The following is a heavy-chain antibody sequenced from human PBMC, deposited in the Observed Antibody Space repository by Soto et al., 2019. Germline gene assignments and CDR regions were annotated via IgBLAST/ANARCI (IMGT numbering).Heavy chain of an antibody. Sequence: DVQLVDSVGGVVQPGGSLRLSCAASGFTFSSHWMSWVRQVQGKRLEWEANINQDGSKIYYVESVKGRFIISRDNARKSMFLQMKSLRAEDTAVYYCARDHPTYGIYFDYCCPGSMVTVSS. CDR2: INQDGSKI. CDR1: GFTFSSHW. V-gene: IGHV3-7*04. CDR3: ARDHPTYGIYFDY. J-gene: IGHJ4*02. D-gene: IGHD1-20*01.